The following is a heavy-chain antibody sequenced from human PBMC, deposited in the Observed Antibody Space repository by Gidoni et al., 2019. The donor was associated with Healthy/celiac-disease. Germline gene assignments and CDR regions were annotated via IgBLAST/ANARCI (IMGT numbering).Heavy chain of an antibody. CDR1: GFTFSSYS. V-gene: IGHV3-21*01. D-gene: IGHD1-26*01. CDR2: ISSSGSTI. Sequence: EVQLVESGGGLVKPGGSLRLSCAASGFTFSSYSMNWVRQAPGKGLEWVSSISSSGSTIYYADSVKGRFTISRDNAKNSLYLQMNSLRAEDTAVYYCARGQPTEWELLIVWFDPWGQGTLVTVSS. J-gene: IGHJ5*02. CDR3: ARGQPTEWELLIVWFDP.